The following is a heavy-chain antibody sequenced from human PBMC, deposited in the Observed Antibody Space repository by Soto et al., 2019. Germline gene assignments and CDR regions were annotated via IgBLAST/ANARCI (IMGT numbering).Heavy chain of an antibody. CDR1: GFTFSSYG. Sequence: GGSLRLSCAASGFTFSSYGMHWVRQAPGKGLEWVAVISYDGSNKYYADSVKGRFTISRDNSKNTLYLQMNGLRAEDTAVYYCAKDPGYYDILTGYYYYYGMDVWGQGTTVTVSS. CDR2: ISYDGSNK. D-gene: IGHD3-9*01. V-gene: IGHV3-30*18. J-gene: IGHJ6*02. CDR3: AKDPGYYDILTGYYYYYGMDV.